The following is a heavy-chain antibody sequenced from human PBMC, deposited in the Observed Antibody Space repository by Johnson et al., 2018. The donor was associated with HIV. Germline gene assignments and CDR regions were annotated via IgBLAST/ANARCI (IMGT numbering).Heavy chain of an antibody. Sequence: QVQLVESGGGVVQPGGSLRLSCAASGFTFSSYGMHWVRQAPGKGLEWVAFIRYDGSNKYYADSVKGRFTISRDNSKNTLYLQMNSLRAEDTAVYYCAKGFYDSSGTDSFHIWSQGTMVTVSS. CDR2: IRYDGSNK. V-gene: IGHV3-30*02. CDR3: AKGFYDSSGTDSFHI. D-gene: IGHD3-22*01. J-gene: IGHJ3*02. CDR1: GFTFSSYG.